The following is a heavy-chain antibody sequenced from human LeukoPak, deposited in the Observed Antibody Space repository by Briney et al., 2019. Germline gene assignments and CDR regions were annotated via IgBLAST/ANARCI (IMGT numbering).Heavy chain of an antibody. CDR1: GFTFSSYS. D-gene: IGHD3-22*01. CDR2: ISSSTITI. Sequence: GGSLRLSCAASGFTFSSYSMNWVRQAPGKGLEWVSYISSSTITIYYADSVKGRFTISRDNAKNSLYLQRNSLRAEDTAAYYCAKSSSSYYGTSGYLDYWGQGTLVTVSS. V-gene: IGHV3-48*01. CDR3: AKSSSSYYGTSGYLDY. J-gene: IGHJ4*02.